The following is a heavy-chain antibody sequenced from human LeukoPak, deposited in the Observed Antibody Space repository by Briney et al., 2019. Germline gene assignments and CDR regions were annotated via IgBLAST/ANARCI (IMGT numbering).Heavy chain of an antibody. CDR1: GYTFTSYD. CDR3: AREGVVAAGSFDY. CDR2: INPSGGST. V-gene: IGHV1-46*01. J-gene: IGHJ4*02. Sequence: ASVKVSCKASGYTFTSYDINWVRQATGQGLEWMGIINPSGGSTSYAQKFQGRVTMTRDASTSTVYMEVSSLRSEDTAVYYCAREGVVAAGSFDYWGQGTLVTVSS. D-gene: IGHD6-13*01.